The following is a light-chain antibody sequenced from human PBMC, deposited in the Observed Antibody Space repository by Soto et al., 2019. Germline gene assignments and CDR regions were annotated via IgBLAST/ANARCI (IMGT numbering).Light chain of an antibody. CDR2: GVS. V-gene: IGKV3D-15*01. CDR1: QSVTNN. CDR3: QQYNNWRPRYT. Sequence: VMTQSPATLSVSPGERATLSCRASQSVTNNLAWYQQKPGQPPKLVLYGVSTRAAGIPARFNGSGSGTEFYLTISGLQSEDFAVYYCQQYNNWRPRYTFGQGTKLEIK. J-gene: IGKJ2*01.